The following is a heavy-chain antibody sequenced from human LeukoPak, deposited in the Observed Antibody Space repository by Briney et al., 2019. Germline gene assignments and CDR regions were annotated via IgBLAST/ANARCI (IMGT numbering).Heavy chain of an antibody. Sequence: GASVKVSCKASGYTFTGYYMHWVRQAPGQGLEWMGWINPNSGGTNYAQKLQGRVTMTTDTSTSTAYMELRSLRSDDTAVYYCASTVWSYDSRGYYFDYWGQGTLVTVSS. CDR3: ASTVWSYDSRGYYFDY. CDR2: INPNSGGT. D-gene: IGHD3-22*01. CDR1: GYTFTGYY. V-gene: IGHV1-2*02. J-gene: IGHJ4*02.